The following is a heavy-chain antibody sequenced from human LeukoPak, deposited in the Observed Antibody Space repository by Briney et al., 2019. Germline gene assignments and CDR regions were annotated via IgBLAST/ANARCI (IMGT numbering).Heavy chain of an antibody. D-gene: IGHD3-10*01. CDR1: GFTVSSNY. Sequence: PGGSLRLSCAASGFTVSSNYMSWVRQAPGKGLEWVSVIYSGGTTYYADSVEGRFTISRDNSKNTLYLQMNSLRAEDTAVYYCVTITLPGCFDYWGQGTLVTVSS. J-gene: IGHJ4*02. V-gene: IGHV3-53*01. CDR3: VTITLPGCFDY. CDR2: IYSGGTT.